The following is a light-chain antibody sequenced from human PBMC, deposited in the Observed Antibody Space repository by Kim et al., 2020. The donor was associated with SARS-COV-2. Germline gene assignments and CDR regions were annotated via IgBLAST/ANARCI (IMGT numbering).Light chain of an antibody. Sequence: PGQSVTISRTGTSSDVGGYNYVSWYQQHPGKAPKLMIYEVSKRPSGVPDRFSGSKSGNTASLTVSGLQAEDEADYYCSSYAGSNVVFGGGTQLTVL. CDR3: SSYAGSNVV. CDR1: SSDVGGYNY. CDR2: EVS. J-gene: IGLJ2*01. V-gene: IGLV2-8*01.